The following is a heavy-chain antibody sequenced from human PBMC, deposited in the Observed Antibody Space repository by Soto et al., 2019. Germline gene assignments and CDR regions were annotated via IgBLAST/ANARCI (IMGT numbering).Heavy chain of an antibody. V-gene: IGHV4-59*01. CDR1: GDSISSYY. CDR3: ATEATRQGAAVFEY. CDR2: IYKTGST. J-gene: IGHJ4*02. Sequence: PSETLSLTCTVSGDSISSYYWSWLRQPPGKGLEWIGYIYKTGSTNYNPSLESRVSISLDTSNNRFSLKMNSVTATDTAVYYCATEATRQGAAVFEYWGQGSLVTVSS.